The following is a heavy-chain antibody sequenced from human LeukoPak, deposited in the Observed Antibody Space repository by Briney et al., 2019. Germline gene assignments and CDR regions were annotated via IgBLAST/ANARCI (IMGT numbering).Heavy chain of an antibody. J-gene: IGHJ4*02. CDR2: IYYSGST. CDR3: ARVRYSSGWYEDY. D-gene: IGHD6-19*01. Sequence: SSETLSLTCTVSGGSVSSGSYYWSWIRQPPGKGLEWFGYIYYSGSTKYNPSLKSRVTISVDTSKNQFSLELSSVTAADTAVYYCARVRYSSGWYEDYWGQGTLVTVSS. V-gene: IGHV4-61*01. CDR1: GGSVSSGSYY.